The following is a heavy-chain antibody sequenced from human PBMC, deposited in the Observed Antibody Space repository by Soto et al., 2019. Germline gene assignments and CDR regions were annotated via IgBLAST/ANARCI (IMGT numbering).Heavy chain of an antibody. CDR1: GFSLSTGKMS. Sequence: SGPTLVNPTQTLTLTCTFSGFSLSTGKMSVSWIRQPPGKALEWLALIYWDDDKRYNPSLNSRLTITKDTSKNQVVLAMTNMDPVDTATYYCVQSRCGGDCLQSYSSHSYYGLDVWGQGTTVTVSS. CDR2: IYWDDDK. D-gene: IGHD2-21*02. CDR3: VQSRCGGDCLQSYSSHSYYGLDV. J-gene: IGHJ6*02. V-gene: IGHV2-5*08.